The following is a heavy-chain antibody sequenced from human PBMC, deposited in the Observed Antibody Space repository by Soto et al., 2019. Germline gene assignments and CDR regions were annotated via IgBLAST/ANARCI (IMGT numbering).Heavy chain of an antibody. CDR3: ARGQGYDFWSGYTWPKTNWFDP. V-gene: IGHV1-46*01. J-gene: IGHJ5*02. CDR1: GYTFTSYY. D-gene: IGHD3-3*01. CDR2: INPSGGST. Sequence: ASVKVSCKASGYTFTSYYMRWVRQAPGQGLEWMGIINPSGGSTSYAQKFQGRVTMTRDTSTSTVYMELSSLRSEDTAVYYCARGQGYDFWSGYTWPKTNWFDPWGQGTLVTVSS.